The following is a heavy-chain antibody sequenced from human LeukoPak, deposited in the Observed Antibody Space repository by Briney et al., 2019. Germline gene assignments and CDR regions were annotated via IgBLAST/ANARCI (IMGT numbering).Heavy chain of an antibody. CDR1: GYSFTSYW. J-gene: IGHJ4*01. Sequence: GESLKISCKGSGYSFTSYWIGWVRQMPGKGLEWMGIIYPGDSDTRYSPSFQGQVTISADKSISTAYLQWSSLKASDTAMYYRSRHDGRCLVHLDLWGQGTLVTVSS. CDR2: IYPGDSDT. CDR3: SRHDGRCLVHLDL. D-gene: IGHD4/OR15-4a*01. V-gene: IGHV5-51*01.